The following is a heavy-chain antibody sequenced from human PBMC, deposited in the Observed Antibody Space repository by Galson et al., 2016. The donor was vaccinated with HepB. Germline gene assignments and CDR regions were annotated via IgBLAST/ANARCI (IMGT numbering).Heavy chain of an antibody. J-gene: IGHJ4*02. CDR2: INPNSAVT. CDR3: ARMKTRGRIAAAVY. Sequence: SVKVSCKASGYTFTGYYIHWVRQAPGQGLEWMGWINPNSAVTNDAQKFRGRVTMTSDTSISTAYMELSRLRSDDTAIYYCARMKTRGRIAAAVYWGQGSLVIVSS. D-gene: IGHD6-13*01. V-gene: IGHV1-2*02. CDR1: GYTFTGYY.